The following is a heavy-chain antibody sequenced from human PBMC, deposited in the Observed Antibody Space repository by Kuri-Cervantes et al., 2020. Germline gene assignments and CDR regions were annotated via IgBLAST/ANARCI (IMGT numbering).Heavy chain of an antibody. CDR1: GFTFSSYA. Sequence: GESLKISCAASGFTFSSYAMHWVRQAPGKGLEWVAVISYDGSNKYYADSVKGRFTISRDNSKNTLYLQMNSLRAEDTAVYYCARTLGGYCSSTSCYLNDAFDIWGQGTMVTVSS. CDR2: ISYDGSNK. D-gene: IGHD2-2*03. J-gene: IGHJ3*02. CDR3: ARTLGGYCSSTSCYLNDAFDI. V-gene: IGHV3-30-3*01.